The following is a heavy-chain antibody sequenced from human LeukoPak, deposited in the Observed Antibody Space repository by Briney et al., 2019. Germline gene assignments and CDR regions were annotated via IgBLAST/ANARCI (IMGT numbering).Heavy chain of an antibody. CDR3: ASIYYYDSSGERVDY. V-gene: IGHV4-34*01. Sequence: SETLSLTCAVYGGSFSGYYWSWIRQPPGKGLEWIGEINHSGSTYYNPSLKSRVTISVDTSKNQFSLRLSSVTAADTAVYYCASIYYYDSSGERVDYWGQGTLVTVSS. CDR2: INHSGST. J-gene: IGHJ4*02. CDR1: GGSFSGYY. D-gene: IGHD3-22*01.